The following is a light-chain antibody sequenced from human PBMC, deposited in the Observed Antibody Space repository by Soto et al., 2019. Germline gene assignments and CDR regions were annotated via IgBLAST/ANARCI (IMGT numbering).Light chain of an antibody. CDR3: SSYTSSSTDV. V-gene: IGLV2-14*01. Sequence: QSALTQPASVSGSPGQSITISCTGTSSDVGGYNYVSWYQQHPGKAPKLMIYEVSRRPSGVSNRFSASKSGNTASLTISGLWAEDEGDYYCSSYTSSSTDVFGTGTKLTVL. J-gene: IGLJ1*01. CDR2: EVS. CDR1: SSDVGGYNY.